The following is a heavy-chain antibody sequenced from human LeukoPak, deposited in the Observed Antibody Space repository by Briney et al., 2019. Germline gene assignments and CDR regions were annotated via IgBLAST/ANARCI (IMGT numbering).Heavy chain of an antibody. CDR3: ARGSMVRGTRGRYWFDP. D-gene: IGHD3-10*01. V-gene: IGHV4-4*02. CDR1: GGSITNTNY. Sequence: SGTLSLTCGVSGGSITNTNYWTWVRQPPGKGLEWIGEVNLQGSTNYNPSLMGRVAISVDTSENHISLQLTSVTAADTAVYYCARGSMVRGTRGRYWFDPWGQGTLVTVSS. J-gene: IGHJ5*02. CDR2: VNLQGST.